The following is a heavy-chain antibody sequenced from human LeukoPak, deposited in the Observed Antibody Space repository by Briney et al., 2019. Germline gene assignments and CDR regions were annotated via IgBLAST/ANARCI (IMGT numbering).Heavy chain of an antibody. CDR1: GYTFTSYW. CDR3: VSPRSGVGIDY. Sequence: GESLKISCQASGYTFTSYWIGWVRQMPGKGLEWMGIMWPGDSDTRYSPSFEGQVTISADKSISTAYLQWSSLKASDTAIYYCVSPRSGVGIDYWGQGTLVTVSS. V-gene: IGHV5-51*01. J-gene: IGHJ4*02. CDR2: MWPGDSDT. D-gene: IGHD3-10*01.